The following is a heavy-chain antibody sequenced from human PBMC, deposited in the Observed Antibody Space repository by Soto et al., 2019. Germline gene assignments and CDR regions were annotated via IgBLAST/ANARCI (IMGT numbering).Heavy chain of an antibody. CDR3: VRDGLDYYDTERLYFDN. J-gene: IGHJ4*02. D-gene: IGHD3-22*01. Sequence: VQLVESGGGLVQPGGSLRLSCAASGFNFITYSLSWVRQAPGKGLEWVASISSSAVYIDYADSVKGRFTISRDNANNSLYLQMNSLRAEDTATYYCVRDGLDYYDTERLYFDNWGQGTLVTVS. V-gene: IGHV3-21*01. CDR1: GFNFITYS. CDR2: ISSSAVYI.